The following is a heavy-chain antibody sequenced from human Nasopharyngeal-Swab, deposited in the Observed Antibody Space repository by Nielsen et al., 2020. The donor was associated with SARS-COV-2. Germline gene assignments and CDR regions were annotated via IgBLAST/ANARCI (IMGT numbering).Heavy chain of an antibody. CDR3: AKGGYCSGGSCDNWFDP. D-gene: IGHD2-15*01. CDR2: ISWNSGSI. J-gene: IGHJ5*02. Sequence: VRQAPGKGLEWVSGISWNSGSIGYADSVKGRFTISRGNAKNSLYLQVNSLRAEDTALYYCAKGGYCSGGSCDNWFDPWGQGTLVTVSS. V-gene: IGHV3-9*01.